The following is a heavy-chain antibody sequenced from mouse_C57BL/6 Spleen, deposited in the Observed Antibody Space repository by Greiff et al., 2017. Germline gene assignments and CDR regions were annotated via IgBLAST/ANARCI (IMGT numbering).Heavy chain of an antibody. Sequence: QVQLQQPGAELVKPGASVKLSCKASGYTFTSYWMQWVKQRPGQGLEWIGEIDPSDSYTNYNQKFKGKATLTVDTSSSTAYMQLSSLTSEDSAVYYCSRPFITTVVATGYFDVWGTGTTVTVSS. D-gene: IGHD1-1*01. J-gene: IGHJ1*03. CDR3: SRPFITTVVATGYFDV. CDR1: GYTFTSYW. CDR2: IDPSDSYT. V-gene: IGHV1-50*01.